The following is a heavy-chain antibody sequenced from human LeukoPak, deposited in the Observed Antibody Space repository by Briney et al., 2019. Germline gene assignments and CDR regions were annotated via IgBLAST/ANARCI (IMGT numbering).Heavy chain of an antibody. J-gene: IGHJ6*03. CDR3: ARGRRIQLWSRPDYYMDV. D-gene: IGHD5-18*01. V-gene: IGHV4-34*01. CDR2: INHSGST. CDR1: SRSFSGYH. Sequence: PSETLSLTCAFCSRSFSGYHWSWIRQPPGKGLEWIGEINHSGSTNYNPSLKSRVTISVDTSKNQFSLKLSSVTAADTAVYYCARGRRIQLWSRPDYYMDVWGKGTTVTVSS.